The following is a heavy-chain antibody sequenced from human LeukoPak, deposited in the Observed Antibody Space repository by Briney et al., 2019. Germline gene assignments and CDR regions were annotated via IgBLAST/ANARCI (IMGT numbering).Heavy chain of an antibody. CDR3: ARDKYYYGSGSYPYYYYMDV. J-gene: IGHJ6*03. Sequence: ASVKVSCKASGYTFTSYYIHWVRQAPGQGLEWMGIINPSGGSTNYAQKFQGRVTMTRDTSISTAYMELSRLRSDDTAVYYCARDKYYYGSGSYPYYYYMDVWGKGTTVTISS. CDR1: GYTFTSYY. V-gene: IGHV1-46*01. D-gene: IGHD3-10*01. CDR2: INPSGGST.